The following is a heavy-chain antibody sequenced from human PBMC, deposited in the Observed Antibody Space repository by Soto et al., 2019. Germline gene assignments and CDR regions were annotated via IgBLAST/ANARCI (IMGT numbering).Heavy chain of an antibody. Sequence: GGSLRLSCAASGFTFSSYAMSWVRQAPGKGLEWVSAISGSGGSTYYADSVKGRFTISRDNSKNTLYLQMNSLRAEDSAVYYCAKDVIGVRFLEWIEPRAFDIWGQGTMVTVSS. D-gene: IGHD3-3*01. V-gene: IGHV3-23*01. J-gene: IGHJ3*02. CDR3: AKDVIGVRFLEWIEPRAFDI. CDR2: ISGSGGST. CDR1: GFTFSSYA.